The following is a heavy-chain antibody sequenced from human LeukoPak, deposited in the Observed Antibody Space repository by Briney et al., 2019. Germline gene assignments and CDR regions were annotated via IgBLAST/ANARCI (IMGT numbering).Heavy chain of an antibody. Sequence: GGSLRLSCAASGFTFSSYAMSWVRQAPGKGLEWVSGISWSSGSIVYADSVKGRFTISRDNAKNSLYLQMNSLRAEDTALYYCAKDMRHYGSDASDIWGQGTMVTVSS. CDR1: GFTFSSYA. CDR3: AKDMRHYGSDASDI. D-gene: IGHD3-10*01. J-gene: IGHJ3*02. CDR2: ISWSSGSI. V-gene: IGHV3-9*01.